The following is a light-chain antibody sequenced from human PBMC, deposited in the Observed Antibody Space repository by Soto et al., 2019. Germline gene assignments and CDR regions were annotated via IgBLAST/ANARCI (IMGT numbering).Light chain of an antibody. V-gene: IGKV3-15*01. Sequence: EIVMTQSPATLSVSPGDGATLSCRASQSVSSSLAWYQRKPGQPPRPLIYDANTRATGIPARFSGSGSGTEFTLTISSLQSEDSAVYYCQQYYSWPLTFGGGTDVEIK. CDR3: QQYYSWPLT. CDR1: QSVSSS. J-gene: IGKJ4*01. CDR2: DAN.